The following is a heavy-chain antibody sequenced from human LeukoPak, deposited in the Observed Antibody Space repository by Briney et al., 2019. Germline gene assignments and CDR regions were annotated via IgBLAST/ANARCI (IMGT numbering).Heavy chain of an antibody. V-gene: IGHV4-30-4*01. CDR1: GGSISSGDYY. CDR3: ARGRKNYYDSSGYYFDY. D-gene: IGHD3-22*01. J-gene: IGHJ4*02. Sequence: SETLSLACTVSGGSISSGDYYWSWIRQPPGKGLEWIGYIYYSGSTNYNPSLKSRVTISVDTSKNQFSLKLSSVTAADTAVYYCARGRKNYYDSSGYYFDYWGQGTLVAVSS. CDR2: IYYSGST.